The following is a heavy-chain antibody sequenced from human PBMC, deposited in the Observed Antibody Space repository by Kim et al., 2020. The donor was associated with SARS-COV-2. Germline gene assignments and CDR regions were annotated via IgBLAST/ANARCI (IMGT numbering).Heavy chain of an antibody. Sequence: SSSTIYSADSVKGRFTISRDNAKNSLYLQMNSLRAEDTAVYYCARGEGDYWGQGTLVTVSS. V-gene: IGHV3-48*04. CDR3: ARGEGDY. J-gene: IGHJ4*02. CDR2: SSSTI.